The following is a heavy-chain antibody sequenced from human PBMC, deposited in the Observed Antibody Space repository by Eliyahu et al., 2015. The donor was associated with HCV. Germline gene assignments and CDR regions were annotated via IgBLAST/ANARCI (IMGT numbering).Heavy chain of an antibody. J-gene: IGHJ6*02. CDR1: GGSISSTNYY. CDR2: IYYGGST. D-gene: IGHD3-3*01. Sequence: QLQLQESGPRLVKPSETLSLTCTVSGGSISSTNYYWGWIRQPPGKGLEWIGCIYYGGSTYYNPSLKSRVTISVDTSKNQFSLNVSSVTAADTAVYYCARESRFTYHYVMDVWGQGTAVTVSS. CDR3: ARESRFTYHYVMDV. V-gene: IGHV4-39*02.